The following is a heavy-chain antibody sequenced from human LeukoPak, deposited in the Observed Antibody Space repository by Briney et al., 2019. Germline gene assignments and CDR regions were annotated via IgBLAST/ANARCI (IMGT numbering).Heavy chain of an antibody. V-gene: IGHV1-46*01. CDR1: GFTFTMYY. Sequence: GASVKVSCKASGFTFTMYYIHWVRQAPGQGLEWMGMINPSDGATTYAQRFQGRVAMTRDMSTPTVYMDLRSLRSEDTAVYFCAKRGVVIRVILVGFPKQAYHFDSWGQGALVTVSS. J-gene: IGHJ4*02. CDR3: AKRGVVIRVILVGFPKQAYHFDS. D-gene: IGHD3-10*01. CDR2: INPSDGAT.